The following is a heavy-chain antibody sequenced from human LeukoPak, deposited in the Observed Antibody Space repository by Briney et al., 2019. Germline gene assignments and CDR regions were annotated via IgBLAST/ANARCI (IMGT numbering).Heavy chain of an antibody. CDR1: GGSISSGGYY. CDR3: ARSDYSNPFDY. Sequence: PSETLSLTCTVSGGSISSGGYYWSWIRQPPGKGLEWIEYIYHSGSTYYNPSLKSRVTISVDTSKNQFSLKLSSVTAADTAVYYCARSDYSNPFDYWGQGTLVTVSS. V-gene: IGHV4-61*08. D-gene: IGHD4-11*01. CDR2: IYHSGST. J-gene: IGHJ4*02.